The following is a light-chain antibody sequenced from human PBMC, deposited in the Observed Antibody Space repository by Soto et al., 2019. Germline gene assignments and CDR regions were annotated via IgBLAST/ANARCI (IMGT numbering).Light chain of an antibody. J-gene: IGKJ1*01. Sequence: DIQMTQSPSTLSASVGDRVTITCRASQSITSWLAWYQQTPGKPPKLLIYDASTLESGVPSRFSGSGSGTEFTLTISSLQPDDFATYYCQQYKSYWTFGQGTKVEIK. CDR2: DAS. V-gene: IGKV1-5*01. CDR1: QSITSW. CDR3: QQYKSYWT.